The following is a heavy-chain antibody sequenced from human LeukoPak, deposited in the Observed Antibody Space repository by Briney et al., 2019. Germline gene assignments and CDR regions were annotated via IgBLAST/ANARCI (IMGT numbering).Heavy chain of an antibody. Sequence: GGSLRLSCAASGFTFSSYWMHWVRQAPGKGLVWVSRINSDGSSTSYADSVKGRFTISRDNAKNTLYLQMNSLRAEDTAVYYCERATAMVTYYYYGMDVWGQGTTVTVSS. CDR2: INSDGSST. D-gene: IGHD5-18*01. CDR3: ERATAMVTYYYYGMDV. J-gene: IGHJ6*02. V-gene: IGHV3-74*01. CDR1: GFTFSSYW.